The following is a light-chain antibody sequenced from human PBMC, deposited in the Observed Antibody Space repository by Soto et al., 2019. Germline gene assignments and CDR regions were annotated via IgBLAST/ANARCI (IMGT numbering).Light chain of an antibody. V-gene: IGKV3-15*01. J-gene: IGKJ1*01. CDR2: GAS. Sequence: IVLTQSRATLSVCPGDRATLSFEANQSVSSNLAWYQQKPGQAPRLLIYGASTRATAIPARFSGSGSGTEFTLNITSLQSEDIAVYYCQQYDTWLVWTFGQGTKVDIK. CDR3: QQYDTWLVWT. CDR1: QSVSSN.